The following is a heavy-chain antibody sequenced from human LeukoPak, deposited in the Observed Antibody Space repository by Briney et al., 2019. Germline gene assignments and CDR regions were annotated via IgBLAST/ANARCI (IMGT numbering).Heavy chain of an antibody. V-gene: IGHV3-74*01. J-gene: IGHJ4*02. CDR1: GFTFSSYW. Sequence: GGSLRLSCAASGFTFSSYWMHWVRQAPGKGLVWVSRINSDGSSTSYADSVKGRFTISRDNAKNTLYRQMYSLRAEDTAVYYCARADYGDYSGGDYWGQGTLVTVSS. CDR3: ARADYGDYSGGDY. CDR2: INSDGSST. D-gene: IGHD4-17*01.